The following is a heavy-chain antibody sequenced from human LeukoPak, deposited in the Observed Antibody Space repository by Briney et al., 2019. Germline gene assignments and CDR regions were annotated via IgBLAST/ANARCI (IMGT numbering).Heavy chain of an antibody. CDR3: ARVGTVTSSGMDV. Sequence: SETLSLTCAVYGGSFSGYYWSWIRQPPGKGLEWIGEINHSGSTNYNPSLKSRVTISVDTSKNQFSLKLSSVTAADTAVYYCARVGTVTSSGMDVWGQGTTVTVSS. CDR1: GGSFSGYY. J-gene: IGHJ6*02. CDR2: INHSGST. D-gene: IGHD4-17*01. V-gene: IGHV4-34*01.